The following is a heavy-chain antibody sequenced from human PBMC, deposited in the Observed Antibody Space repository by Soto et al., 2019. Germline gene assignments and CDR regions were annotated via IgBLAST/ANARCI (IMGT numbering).Heavy chain of an antibody. CDR3: AREGHGMDASDY. CDR1: GFSITSFY. Sequence: XETLSLTCTVAGFSITSFYRRWIRQTPGKGLEWIGHISYTGSTNYNPSLKSGVTIAVDTSKTQFSLNLTSGAAADTVVYYFAREGHGMDASDYWGEGAGVTAPQ. CDR2: ISYTGST. V-gene: IGHV4-59*01. J-gene: IGHJ4*02.